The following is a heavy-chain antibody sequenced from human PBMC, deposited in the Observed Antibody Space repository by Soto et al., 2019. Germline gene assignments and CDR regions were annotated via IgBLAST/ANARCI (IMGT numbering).Heavy chain of an antibody. CDR3: ARDRDYDSSAKDY. V-gene: IGHV3-33*01. CDR2: IWYDGSNK. Sequence: PWGSLRLSCAASGFTFSSYGMHWVRQAPGKGLEWVAVIWYDGSNKYYADSVKGRFTISRDNSKNTLYLQMNSLRAEDTAVYYCARDRDYDSSAKDYWGQGTLVTVSS. D-gene: IGHD3-22*01. CDR1: GFTFSSYG. J-gene: IGHJ4*02.